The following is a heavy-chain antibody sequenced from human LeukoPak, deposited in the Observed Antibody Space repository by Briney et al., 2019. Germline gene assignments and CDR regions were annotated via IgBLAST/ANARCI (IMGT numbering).Heavy chain of an antibody. J-gene: IGHJ5*02. D-gene: IGHD6-6*01. Sequence: SETLSLTCTVSGGSISSYYWSWIRQPPGKGLEWIGYIYSSGNTNYNPSLKSRVTISVDTSKNQFSLKLSSVTAADTALYYCARHLIREDYSSSSIGFDPWGQGTLVTVSS. CDR1: GGSISSYY. V-gene: IGHV4-59*08. CDR3: ARHLIREDYSSSSIGFDP. CDR2: IYSSGNT.